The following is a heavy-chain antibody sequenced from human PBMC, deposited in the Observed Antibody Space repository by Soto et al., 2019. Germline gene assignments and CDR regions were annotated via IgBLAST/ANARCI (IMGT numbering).Heavy chain of an antibody. J-gene: IGHJ4*02. V-gene: IGHV3-23*01. CDR2: IISSGDST. Sequence: EVQLLESGGGLLQPGGSLRLSCAASGFTFSSYAMSWVRQAPGKGLEWVSAIISSGDSTYYTDSVKGRFTISRDNSKNTLYLQMNSPRAEETAVYFCAKRYYYDKSGLWDYWGQGTLVNVSS. CDR1: GFTFSSYA. CDR3: AKRYYYDKSGLWDY. D-gene: IGHD3-22*01.